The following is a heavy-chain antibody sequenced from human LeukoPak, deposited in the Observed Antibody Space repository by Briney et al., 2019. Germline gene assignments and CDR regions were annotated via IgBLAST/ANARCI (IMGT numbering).Heavy chain of an antibody. J-gene: IGHJ5*02. CDR3: ARSIAGRPTNNWFDP. Sequence: SETLSLTCTVSGGSISSYYWSWIRQPPGKGLEWIGYIYTSGSTNYNPSLKSRVTISVDTSKNQFSLKLSSVTAADTAVYYCARSIAGRPTNNWFDPWGQGTLVTVSS. D-gene: IGHD6-6*01. CDR2: IYTSGST. CDR1: GGSISSYY. V-gene: IGHV4-4*09.